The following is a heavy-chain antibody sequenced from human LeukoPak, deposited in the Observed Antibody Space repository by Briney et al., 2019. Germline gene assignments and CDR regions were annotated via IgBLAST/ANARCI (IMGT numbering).Heavy chain of an antibody. J-gene: IGHJ6*04. V-gene: IGHV4-34*01. Sequence: PSETLSLNCAVYGGSFSGYYWSWIRQPPGKGLEWIGEINHSGSTNYNPSLKSRVTISLDTSKNQFSLRLSSVTAADTAMFYCARHGVPRYYPMDVWGKGTTVTVSS. CDR3: ARHGVPRYYPMDV. CDR2: INHSGST. D-gene: IGHD3-9*01. CDR1: GGSFSGYY.